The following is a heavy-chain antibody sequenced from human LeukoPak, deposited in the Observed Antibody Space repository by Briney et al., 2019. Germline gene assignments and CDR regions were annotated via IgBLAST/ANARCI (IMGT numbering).Heavy chain of an antibody. CDR3: ARASSSVGFHAFDI. V-gene: IGHV1-2*02. Sequence: ASVNVSCKASGYSFTGDYMHWVRQAAGQGLEGMGWINPNSGGTNYAQKFQGRVTMTRDTSISTAYMELSRLRSDDTAVYYCARASSSVGFHAFDIWGQGTMVTVSS. J-gene: IGHJ3*02. CDR2: INPNSGGT. CDR1: GYSFTGDY. D-gene: IGHD5/OR15-5a*01.